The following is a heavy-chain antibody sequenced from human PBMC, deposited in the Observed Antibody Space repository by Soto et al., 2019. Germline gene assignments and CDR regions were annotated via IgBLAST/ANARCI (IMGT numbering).Heavy chain of an antibody. CDR1: GYTFTSYA. D-gene: IGHD3-10*01. CDR2: INAGNGDT. J-gene: IGHJ4*02. Sequence: QVQLVQSGAEVKKPGASVKVSCKASGYTFTSYAMHWMRQAPGQRLEWMGWINAGNGDTKYSQNFQGRVTFTWDTSASTAYMELSSLRSEDTAVYFCARDRGDGYNHLDSWGQGILVTVSS. CDR3: ARDRGDGYNHLDS. V-gene: IGHV1-3*01.